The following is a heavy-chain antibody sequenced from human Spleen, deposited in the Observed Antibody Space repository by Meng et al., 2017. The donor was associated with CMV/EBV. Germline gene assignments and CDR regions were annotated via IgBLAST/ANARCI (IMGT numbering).Heavy chain of an antibody. CDR3: ARDPDYSSTWGNY. D-gene: IGHD2-2*01. Sequence: ASVKVSCKGSGYDFKDYGITWVRQAPGQGLEWMGWISAYNGNTEFAQRFRDRVTMTTDTSTSTAYMELRTLRSDDTAVYYCARDPDYSSTWGNYWGQGTLVTVS. V-gene: IGHV1-18*04. CDR2: ISAYNGNT. J-gene: IGHJ4*02. CDR1: GYDFKDYG.